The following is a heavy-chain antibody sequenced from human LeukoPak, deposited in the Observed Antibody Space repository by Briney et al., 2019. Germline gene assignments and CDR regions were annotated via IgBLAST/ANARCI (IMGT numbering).Heavy chain of an antibody. CDR2: IKEDGSEK. CDR3: VRLYRGYAGFDN. J-gene: IGHJ4*02. CDR1: GFTFTRYR. D-gene: IGHD5-12*01. V-gene: IGHV3-7*01. Sequence: PGGSLRLSCAASGFTFTRYRMSWVRQAPGKGLEWVANIKEDGSEKDYLDSVKGRFTISRDNAKNSVYLQMNSLRAEDTAVYYCVRLYRGYAGFDNWGQGTLVTVSS.